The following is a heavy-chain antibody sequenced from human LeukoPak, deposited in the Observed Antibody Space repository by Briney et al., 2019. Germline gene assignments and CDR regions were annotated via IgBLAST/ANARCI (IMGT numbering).Heavy chain of an antibody. J-gene: IGHJ6*03. CDR1: GCSISSGGYY. CDR2: IYYSGST. Sequence: SETLSLTCPVPGCSISSGGYYWSWIRQHPGKGLEWIGYIYYSGSTYYNPSLKSRVTVSVDTSKNQFSLKLSSVTAADTAVYCCARFPVYYYYMDVWGKGTTVTVSS. CDR3: ARFPVYYYYMDV. V-gene: IGHV4-31*03.